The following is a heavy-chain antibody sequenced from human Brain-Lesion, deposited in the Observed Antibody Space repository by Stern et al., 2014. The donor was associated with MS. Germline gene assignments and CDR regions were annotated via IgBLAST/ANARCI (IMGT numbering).Heavy chain of an antibody. J-gene: IGHJ6*02. V-gene: IGHV1-2*04. CDR3: ARVPGGVFGGMDV. D-gene: IGHD4-23*01. CDR2: INPSSGDT. CDR1: GYTFTDYF. Sequence: VQLEASGAEVKKPGASVKVSCKASGYTFTDYFMHWVRQAPGQGLEWLGWINPSSGDTKYAQKFQGWVTMTRDSSISTAYMELNSLRSDDTAVYYCARVPGGVFGGMDVWGQGTTVT.